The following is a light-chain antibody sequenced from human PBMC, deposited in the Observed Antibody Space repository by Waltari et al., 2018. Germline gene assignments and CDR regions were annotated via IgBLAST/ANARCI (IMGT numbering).Light chain of an antibody. J-gene: IGKJ1*01. CDR3: QQGNSFPPT. CDR1: QGISNW. V-gene: IGKV1-12*01. Sequence: DIQMTQFPSAVSASVGDRVTMTCRASQGISNWLAWYHQIPGKASKLLIYGASILQTGVPSRFSAGGSGTDFTLTISNLQPDDFATYFCQQGNSFPPTFGQGTKVEVK. CDR2: GAS.